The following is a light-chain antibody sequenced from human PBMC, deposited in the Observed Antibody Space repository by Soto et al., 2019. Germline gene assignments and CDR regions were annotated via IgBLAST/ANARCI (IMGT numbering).Light chain of an antibody. V-gene: IGKV3-15*01. J-gene: IGKJ1*01. Sequence: EIVLTQSPGTLSLSPGERATLSCRASQSVSSSYLAWYQQKRGQAARLLIYGAYTRDTGIPARFSGSGSGTEYTLPISSLQSEDDAVYYCQQYNNWPPWTFGQGTKVDIK. CDR1: QSVSSSY. CDR3: QQYNNWPPWT. CDR2: GAY.